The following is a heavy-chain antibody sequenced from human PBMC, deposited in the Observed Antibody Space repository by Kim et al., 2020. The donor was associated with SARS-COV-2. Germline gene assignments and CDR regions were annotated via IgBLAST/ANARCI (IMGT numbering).Heavy chain of an antibody. CDR3: APIWFRESFPRGFDY. J-gene: IGHJ4*02. Sequence: GGSLRLSCAASGFTFSSYEMNWVRQAPGKGLDWVSYISSIGSTIYYADSVKGRFTISRDNAKNSLYLQMNRLRAEDTAVYYCAPIWFRESFPRGFDYWVQGTRTTVTS. CDR1: GFTFSSYE. CDR2: ISSIGSTI. V-gene: IGHV3-48*03. D-gene: IGHD3-10*01.